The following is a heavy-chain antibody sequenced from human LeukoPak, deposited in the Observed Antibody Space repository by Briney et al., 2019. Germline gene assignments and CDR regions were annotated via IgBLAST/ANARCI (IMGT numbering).Heavy chain of an antibody. J-gene: IGHJ5*02. V-gene: IGHV4-34*01. CDR2: INHSGST. Sequence: SETLSLTCAVYGGSFSGYYWSWIRQPPGKGLERIGEINHSGSTNYNPSLKSRVTISVDTSKNQSSLKLSSVTAADTAVYYCARKARRLRDHTGFDPWGQGTLVTVSS. CDR3: ARKARRLRDHTGFDP. CDR1: GGSFSGYY. D-gene: IGHD1-14*01.